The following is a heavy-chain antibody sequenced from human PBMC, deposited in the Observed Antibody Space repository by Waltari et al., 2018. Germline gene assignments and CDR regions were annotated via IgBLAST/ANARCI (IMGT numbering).Heavy chain of an antibody. CDR3: ARDSGIAAAGFDY. J-gene: IGHJ4*02. CDR1: GGSISSSSSS. CDR2: IYYSGST. V-gene: IGHV4-39*07. D-gene: IGHD6-13*01. Sequence: QLQLQESGPGLVKPSETLSLTCTVSGGSISSSSSSWGWIRQPPGKGLEWIGSIYYSGSTYYNPTLKSRVTISVDTSKNQFSRKLSAVTAADTAVYYCARDSGIAAAGFDYWGQGTLVTVSS.